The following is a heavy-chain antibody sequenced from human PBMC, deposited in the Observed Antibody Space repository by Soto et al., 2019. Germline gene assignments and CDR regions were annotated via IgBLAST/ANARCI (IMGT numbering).Heavy chain of an antibody. J-gene: IGHJ4*02. CDR3: ASTYDYGRIGNSYIEILEY. Sequence: QVQLVQSGPEVKKPGASVKVSCKASGYTFTSYGIAWVRQAPGQGLEWMGWVSAYSDNANYTQTVQDRVTLTTDTYTTTAYMELRSLRPDDTAVYYCASTYDYGRIGNSYIEILEYWGQGSLVAVTS. CDR2: VSAYSDNA. CDR1: GYTFTSYG. V-gene: IGHV1-18*01. D-gene: IGHD3-22*01.